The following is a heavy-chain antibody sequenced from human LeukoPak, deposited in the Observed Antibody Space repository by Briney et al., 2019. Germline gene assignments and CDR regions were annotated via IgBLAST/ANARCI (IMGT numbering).Heavy chain of an antibody. CDR2: ISSNGGST. D-gene: IGHD2-2*02. V-gene: IGHV3-64*01. J-gene: IGHJ4*02. Sequence: GGSLRLSCAASGFTFSSYAMHWVRQAPGKGLEYVSAISSNGGSTYYANSVKGRFTISRDNSKNTLYLQMKSLSAEDTAVYYCARDLSWGSYTSWGQGTLVTVSS. CDR3: ARDLSWGSYTS. CDR1: GFTFSSYA.